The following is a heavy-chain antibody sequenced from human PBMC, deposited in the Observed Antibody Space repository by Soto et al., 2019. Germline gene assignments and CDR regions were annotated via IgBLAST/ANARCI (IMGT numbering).Heavy chain of an antibody. CDR2: MFYVGAT. CDR3: PRVVRFCSSPPCRERNWFDP. CDR1: GGSISSGDYY. D-gene: IGHD2-2*01. J-gene: IGHJ5*02. Sequence: QVQLQESGPGLVEPSQTLSLTCSVFGGSISSGDYYWSWIRQPPGKGLEWIGYMFYVGATYYNPSLKSRVTISGNTSKNQFSLKLNSVTAADTAVYHCPRVVRFCSSPPCRERNWFDPWGQGTLVTVTS. V-gene: IGHV4-30-4*01.